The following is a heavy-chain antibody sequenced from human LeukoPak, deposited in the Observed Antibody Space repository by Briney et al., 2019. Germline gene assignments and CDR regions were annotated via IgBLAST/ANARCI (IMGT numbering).Heavy chain of an antibody. Sequence: SETLSLTCTVSGGSISSYYWSWIRQPPGKGLEWIGYIYYSGSTNYNPSLKSRVTISVDTSKNQFSLKLSSVTAADTAVYYCARDSRPWELQDYYYYGMDVWGQGTTVTVSS. J-gene: IGHJ6*02. CDR1: GGSISSYY. V-gene: IGHV4-59*01. CDR3: ARDSRPWELQDYYYYGMDV. D-gene: IGHD1-26*01. CDR2: IYYSGST.